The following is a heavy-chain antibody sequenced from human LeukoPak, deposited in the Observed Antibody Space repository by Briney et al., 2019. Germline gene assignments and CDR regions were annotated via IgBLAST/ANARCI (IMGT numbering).Heavy chain of an antibody. CDR2: ISDSRGDT. J-gene: IGHJ4*02. V-gene: IGHV3-23*01. CDR3: AKDRNSFGSGGSDY. Sequence: GGSLRLSCAASGFTFSSCAMSWVRQAPGKGLEWVSTISDSRGDTNYAASVKGRFTISRDNYKNTLCLQMSSLRVDDTAVYYCAKDRNSFGSGGSDYWGQGTLVTVSS. D-gene: IGHD3-10*01. CDR1: GFTFSSCA.